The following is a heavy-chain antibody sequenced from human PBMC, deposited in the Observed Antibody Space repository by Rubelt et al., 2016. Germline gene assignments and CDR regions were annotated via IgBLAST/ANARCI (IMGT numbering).Heavy chain of an antibody. CDR1: GGSISPYY. Sequence: QVQLQESGPGLVKPSETLSLTCTVSGGSISPYYWSWIRQPPGKGLEWIGYIYYSGSTNYNPSLKSRVTISVDTSKNHVSLKVGFVTVSDTAVDYVAEDTTKYYFDYWGQGTLVTVSS. CDR2: IYYSGST. J-gene: IGHJ4*02. CDR3: AEDTTKYYFDY. V-gene: IGHV4-59*12. D-gene: IGHD1-14*01.